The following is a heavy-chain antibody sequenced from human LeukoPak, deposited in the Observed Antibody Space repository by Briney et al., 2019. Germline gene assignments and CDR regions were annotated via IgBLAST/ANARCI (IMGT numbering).Heavy chain of an antibody. CDR3: ARGVWTSYCGGDCYSSPFDY. CDR2: IYYSGST. D-gene: IGHD2-21*02. V-gene: IGHV4-59*01. Sequence: PSQTLSLTCTVSGGSISSYYWSWIRQPPGKGLEWIGYIYYSGSTNYNPSLKSRVTISVDTSKNQFSLKLSSVTAADTAVYYCARGVWTSYCGGDCYSSPFDYWGQGTLVTVSS. CDR1: GGSISSYY. J-gene: IGHJ4*02.